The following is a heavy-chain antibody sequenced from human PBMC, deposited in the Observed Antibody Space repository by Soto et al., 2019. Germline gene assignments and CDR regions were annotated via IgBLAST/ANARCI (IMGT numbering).Heavy chain of an antibody. J-gene: IGHJ4*02. Sequence: EVQLLESGGGLVQPGGSLRLPCTASGFTFSDHAMTWVRQAPGKGLEWLSGISGGGSGAYYADSVKGRFTASRANSNNTLFLQMDSLRVEDTAVYYCAIDLWWYTHWGQGTLVTVSS. CDR2: ISGGGSGA. D-gene: IGHD2-15*01. CDR3: AIDLWWYTH. CDR1: GFTFSDHA. V-gene: IGHV3-23*01.